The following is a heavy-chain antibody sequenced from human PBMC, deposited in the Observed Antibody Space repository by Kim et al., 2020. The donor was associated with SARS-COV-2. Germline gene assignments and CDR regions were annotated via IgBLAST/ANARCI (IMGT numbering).Heavy chain of an antibody. D-gene: IGHD6-6*01. V-gene: IGHV4-4*02. CDR3: WRCPVGSSSCWFDS. J-gene: IGHJ5*01. Sequence: NPSLKNRVTISIDNSKAQFSLSVSSVTAADTAVYYCWRCPVGSSSCWFDSWGQGTLVTVSS.